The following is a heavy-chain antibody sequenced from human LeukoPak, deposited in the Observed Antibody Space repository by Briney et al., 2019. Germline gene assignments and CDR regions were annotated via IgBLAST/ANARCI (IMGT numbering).Heavy chain of an antibody. V-gene: IGHV3-21*01. Sequence: GGSLRLSCAASGFTFSSYSMNWVRQAPGKGLEWVSSISSSSSYIYYADSVKGRFTISRVNAKNSLYLQMNSLRAEDTAVYYCARDLVGYNSDYWGQGTLVTVSS. D-gene: IGHD5-24*01. CDR2: ISSSSSYI. J-gene: IGHJ4*02. CDR3: ARDLVGYNSDY. CDR1: GFTFSSYS.